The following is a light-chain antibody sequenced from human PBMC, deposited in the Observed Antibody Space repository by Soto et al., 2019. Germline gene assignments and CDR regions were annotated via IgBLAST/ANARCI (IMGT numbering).Light chain of an antibody. CDR1: QSVSSY. CDR3: QQRSNWPPLFN. Sequence: EVVLTQSPATLSLPPGERSTLSFRAIQSVSSYLAWYQQTPGQAPRLLIYDASNRATGIPARFSGSGSGTDFTLTISRLEPEDFAVYYCQQRSNWPPLFNCGPGTKVDIK. J-gene: IGKJ3*01. V-gene: IGKV3-11*01. CDR2: DAS.